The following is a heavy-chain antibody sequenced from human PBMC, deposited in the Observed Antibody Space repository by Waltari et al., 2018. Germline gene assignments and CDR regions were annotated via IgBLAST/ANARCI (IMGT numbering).Heavy chain of an antibody. D-gene: IGHD1-26*01. CDR1: GGHFSRYA. CDR3: ARGFPWSGRLHYYYYMDV. V-gene: IGHV1-69*01. J-gene: IGHJ6*03. Sequence: QVQLVQSGAEVKKPGSSLKVSCKASGGHFSRYAIRRVRQAPGKGPEWMGGIIPIFGTANYAQKFQGRVTITADESTSTAYMELSSLRSEDTAVYYCARGFPWSGRLHYYYYMDVWGKGTTVTVSS. CDR2: IIPIFGTA.